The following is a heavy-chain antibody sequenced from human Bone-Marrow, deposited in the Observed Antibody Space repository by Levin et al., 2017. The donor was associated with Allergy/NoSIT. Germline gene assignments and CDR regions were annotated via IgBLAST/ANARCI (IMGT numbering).Heavy chain of an antibody. J-gene: IGHJ4*02. D-gene: IGHD3-3*01. Sequence: SETLSLTCAVYGGSFSGYYWNWIRQPPGKGLEWIGDINHSGSTNYNPSLKSRVTISVDTSKNQFSLNLNSVTAADTAVYYCARGGRYDFWSDYPGSPDYWGQGTLVTVSS. CDR3: ARGGRYDFWSDYPGSPDY. CDR1: GGSFSGYY. CDR2: INHSGST. V-gene: IGHV4-34*01.